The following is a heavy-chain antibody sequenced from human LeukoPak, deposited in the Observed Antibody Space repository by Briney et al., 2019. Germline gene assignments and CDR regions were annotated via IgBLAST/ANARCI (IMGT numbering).Heavy chain of an antibody. J-gene: IGHJ4*02. CDR1: GASISPYH. CDR2: ISYSGST. D-gene: IGHD3-22*01. V-gene: IGHV4-59*01. Sequence: PSETLSLTCTVSGASISPYHWCWIRQPPGKGLEWIGYISYSGSTYYNASLTSRVTMSVDTSKSQFSLKLTSVTAADTAVFYCARAKSMILPYFFDYWGQGTLVTVSS. CDR3: ARAKSMILPYFFDY.